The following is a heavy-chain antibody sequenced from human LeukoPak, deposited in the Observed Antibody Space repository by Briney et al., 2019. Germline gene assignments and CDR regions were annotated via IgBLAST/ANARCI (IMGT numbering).Heavy chain of an antibody. CDR3: VRAYHPGGWFDP. V-gene: IGHV3-7*04. CDR1: GFTFSR. D-gene: IGHD2-21*01. Sequence: PGGSLRLSCEVSGFTFSRMTWVRQAPGKGLEWVASINEDGSEIHYVDSVKGRFTISRDNAKDSLYLQMNSLTAEDTAMYYCVRAYHPGGWFDPWGQGTLVTVSS. J-gene: IGHJ5*02. CDR2: INEDGSEI.